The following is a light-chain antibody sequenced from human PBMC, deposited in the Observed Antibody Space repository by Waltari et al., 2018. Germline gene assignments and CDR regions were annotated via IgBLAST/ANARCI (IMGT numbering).Light chain of an antibody. CDR3: QSYDTSLSVV. CDR2: GVN. Sequence: QSVLTQPPSVSGAPGQRVTISCTGSGSNIGAGYDTHWYQQLPGKAPRILIYGVNTRPVGVPDRFFGSQSGTSASLAITGLQAEDEGDYYCQSYDTSLSVVFGGGTKLTVL. CDR1: GSNIGAGYD. V-gene: IGLV1-40*01. J-gene: IGLJ2*01.